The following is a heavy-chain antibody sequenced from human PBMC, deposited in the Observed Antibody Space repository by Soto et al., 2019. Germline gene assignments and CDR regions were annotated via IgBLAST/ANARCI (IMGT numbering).Heavy chain of an antibody. CDR3: TTDLGAPYDFWSGYRISPYYYYYGMDV. J-gene: IGHJ6*02. CDR2: IKSKTDGGTT. Sequence: GGSLRLSCAASGFTFSNAWMNWVRQAPGKGLEWVGRIKSKTDGGTTDYAAPVKGRFTISRDDSKNTLYLQMNSLKTEDTAVYYCTTDLGAPYDFWSGYRISPYYYYYGMDVWGQGTTVTVSS. D-gene: IGHD3-3*01. CDR1: GFTFSNAW. V-gene: IGHV3-15*07.